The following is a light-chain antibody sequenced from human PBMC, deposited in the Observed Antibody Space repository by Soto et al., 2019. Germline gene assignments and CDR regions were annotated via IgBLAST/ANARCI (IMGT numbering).Light chain of an antibody. V-gene: IGLV2-14*01. CDR3: SSYAGGNNWV. CDR1: SSDVGGYNY. Sequence: QSVLTQPASVSGSPGQSITISCTGTSSDVGGYNYVSWYQQYPGKAPKLMIYEVTNRPSGVSNRFSGSKSDNTASLTISGLQAEDEADYYCSSYAGGNNWVFGGGTKLTVL. CDR2: EVT. J-gene: IGLJ3*02.